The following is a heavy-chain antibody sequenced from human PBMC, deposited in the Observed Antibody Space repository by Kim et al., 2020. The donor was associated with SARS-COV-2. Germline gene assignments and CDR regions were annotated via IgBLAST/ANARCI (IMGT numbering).Heavy chain of an antibody. J-gene: IGHJ5*01. Sequence: SETLSLTCTVSGGSLSSSTYYWGWIRQPPGKGLEWIGSIYYSGSTYYNPSLKSRVTISVDTSKNQFSLKLSSVTAADTAVYYCARDRGYPRWGWFDPWGQGTTVTVSS. V-gene: IGHV4-39*01. CDR1: GGSLSSSTYY. D-gene: IGHD3-22*01. CDR2: IYYSGST. CDR3: ARDRGYPRWGWFDP.